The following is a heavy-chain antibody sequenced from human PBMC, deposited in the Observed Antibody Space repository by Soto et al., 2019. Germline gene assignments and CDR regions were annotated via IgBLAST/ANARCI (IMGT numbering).Heavy chain of an antibody. V-gene: IGHV3-48*01. D-gene: IGHD5-18*01. CDR1: GFTFGSYS. J-gene: IGHJ4*02. Sequence: GGSLRLSCAASGFTFGSYSMNWVRQGPGKGLEWVSYISSSSSTIYYADSVEGRFTISRDNAKNSLDLQMNSLRAEDTAVYYCAKDGGYSYGPYYYWGQGTLVTVSS. CDR3: AKDGGYSYGPYYY. CDR2: ISSSSSTI.